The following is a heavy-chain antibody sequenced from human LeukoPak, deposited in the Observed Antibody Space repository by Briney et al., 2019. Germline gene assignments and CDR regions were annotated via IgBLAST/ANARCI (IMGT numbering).Heavy chain of an antibody. Sequence: GGSLRLSCAASGFTFTYYAIHWVRQAPGKGLEWVAFIRYDGTDKNYADSVKGRFTISRDNSKNTLYLQMNSLRVEDTAVYYCARMNIAVAGSAFDIWGQGTMVTVSS. CDR3: ARMNIAVAGSAFDI. D-gene: IGHD6-19*01. CDR2: IRYDGTDK. J-gene: IGHJ3*02. CDR1: GFTFTYYA. V-gene: IGHV3-30*02.